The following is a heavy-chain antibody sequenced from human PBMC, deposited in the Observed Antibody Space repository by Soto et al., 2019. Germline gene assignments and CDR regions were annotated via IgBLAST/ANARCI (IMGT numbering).Heavy chain of an antibody. V-gene: IGHV1-18*01. CDR1: GYTFTSYG. D-gene: IGHD3-22*01. CDR2: ISAYNGYT. J-gene: IGHJ4*02. CDR3: ARDFDSSGYYYRGNDY. Sequence: ASVKVSCKASGYTFTSYGISWVRQAPGQGLEWMGWISAYNGYTNYAQKLQGRVTMTTDTSTSTAYMELGSLRSDDTAVYYCARDFDSSGYYYRGNDYWGQGTLVTVSS.